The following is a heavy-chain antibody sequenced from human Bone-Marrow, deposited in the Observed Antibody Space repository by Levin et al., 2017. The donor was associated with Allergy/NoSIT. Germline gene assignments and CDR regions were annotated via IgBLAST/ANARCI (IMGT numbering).Heavy chain of an antibody. Sequence: PSETLSLTCAVSGGSISSGGYSWSWIRQPPGKGLEWIGYIYHSGSTYYNPSLKSRVTISVDRSKNQFSLKLSSVTAADTAVYYCARVKGGGSRTREGTVWFDPWGQGTLVTVSS. CDR2: IYHSGST. J-gene: IGHJ5*02. D-gene: IGHD2-15*01. V-gene: IGHV4-30-2*01. CDR3: ARVKGGGSRTREGTVWFDP. CDR1: GGSISSGGYS.